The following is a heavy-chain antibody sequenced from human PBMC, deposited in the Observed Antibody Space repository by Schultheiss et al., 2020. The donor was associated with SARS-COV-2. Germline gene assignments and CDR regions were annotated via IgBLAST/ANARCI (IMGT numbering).Heavy chain of an antibody. CDR1: GDSISNYY. CDR3: ARAGGFGVVIIDYYYGMDV. V-gene: IGHV4-4*07. J-gene: IGHJ6*02. Sequence: SETLSLTCTVSGDSISNYYWSWVRQPAGKGLEWIGRIQSTGSTDHNSSLKSRVIMSVDTSKNQFSLKLNSVTAEDTALYHCARAGGFGVVIIDYYYGMDVWGQGTTVTVSS. D-gene: IGHD3-3*01. CDR2: IQSTGST.